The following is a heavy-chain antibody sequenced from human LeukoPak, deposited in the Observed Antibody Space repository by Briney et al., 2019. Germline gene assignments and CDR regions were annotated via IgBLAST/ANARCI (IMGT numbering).Heavy chain of an antibody. CDR1: GYTFTSYA. Sequence: ASVNVSCKASGYTFTSYAMNWVRQAPGQGLEWMGWINTNTGNPTYAQGFTGRFVFSLDTSVSTAYLQVSSLKAEDTAVYYCARTDCSSTSCYGAVGYYYYGMDVWGQGTTVTVSS. D-gene: IGHD2-2*01. CDR3: ARTDCSSTSCYGAVGYYYYGMDV. CDR2: INTNTGNP. J-gene: IGHJ6*02. V-gene: IGHV7-4-1*02.